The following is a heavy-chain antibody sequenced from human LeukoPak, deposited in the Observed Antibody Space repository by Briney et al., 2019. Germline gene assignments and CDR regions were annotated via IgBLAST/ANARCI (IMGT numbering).Heavy chain of an antibody. V-gene: IGHV3-74*01. CDR3: ARGRGGFDY. J-gene: IGHJ4*02. CDR2: INNPGTGT. CDR1: GFTFSSYW. Sequence: GGSLRLSCEASGFTFSSYWMHWVRQVPGKGLVWVAHINNPGTGTTYADAVKGRFTISRDNAKNTLYLQMNSLRADDTAIYYCARGRGGFDYWGQGTLITVSS. D-gene: IGHD3-16*01.